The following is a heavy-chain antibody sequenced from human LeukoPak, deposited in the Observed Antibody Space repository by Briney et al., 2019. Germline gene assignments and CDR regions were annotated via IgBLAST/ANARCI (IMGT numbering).Heavy chain of an antibody. CDR1: GGSISSYY. J-gene: IGHJ6*03. CDR2: IYYSGST. V-gene: IGHV4-59*01. D-gene: IGHD3-16*01. Sequence: SETLSLTCTVSGGSISSYYWSWIRQPPGKGLEWIGYIYYSGSTNYNPSLKSRVTISVDTSKNQFSLKLSSVTAADTAVYYCARVRWGGYYMDVWGKGTTVTVSS. CDR3: ARVRWGGYYMDV.